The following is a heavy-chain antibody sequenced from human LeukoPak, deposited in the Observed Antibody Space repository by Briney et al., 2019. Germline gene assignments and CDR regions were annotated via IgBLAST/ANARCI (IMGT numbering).Heavy chain of an antibody. CDR3: ARGHENDYGDYVVGY. CDR1: GFTFSSYA. D-gene: IGHD4-17*01. V-gene: IGHV3-30-3*01. Sequence: GGSLRLSCAASGFTFSSYAMHWVRQAPGKGLEWVAVISYDGSNKYYADSVKGRFTISRDNSKNTLYLQMNSLRAEDTAVYYCARGHENDYGDYVVGYWGQGTLVTVSS. J-gene: IGHJ4*02. CDR2: ISYDGSNK.